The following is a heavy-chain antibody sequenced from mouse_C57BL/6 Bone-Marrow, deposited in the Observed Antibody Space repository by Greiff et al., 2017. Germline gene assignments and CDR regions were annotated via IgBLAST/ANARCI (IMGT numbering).Heavy chain of an antibody. CDR2: IDPSDSYT. J-gene: IGHJ3*01. D-gene: IGHD2-4*01. CDR3: AGWVYDYDGAWFAY. Sequence: QVQLQQPGAELVRPGTSVKLSCKASGYTFTSYWMHWVKQRPGQGLEWIGVIDPSDSYTNYTQKFKGKATFTVDTSSSTAYMQLSSLTSEDSAVYYCAGWVYDYDGAWFAYWGQGTLVTVSA. CDR1: GYTFTSYW. V-gene: IGHV1-59*01.